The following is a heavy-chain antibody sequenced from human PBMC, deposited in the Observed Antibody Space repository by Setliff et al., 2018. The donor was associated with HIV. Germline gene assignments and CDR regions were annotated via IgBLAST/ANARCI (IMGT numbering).Heavy chain of an antibody. Sequence: KPSETLSLTCSVSGGSINTSSYYWAWVRQPPGNELEWIGSIYHDGTTYYNPSLKSRVTISIDTSKSHFSLKLSSVTAADTAVFYCARLISEYDYDTNSDWYFDLWGRGTPVTV. D-gene: IGHD4-17*01. V-gene: IGHV4-39*07. J-gene: IGHJ2*01. CDR1: GGSINTSSYY. CDR2: IYHDGTT. CDR3: ARLISEYDYDTNSDWYFDL.